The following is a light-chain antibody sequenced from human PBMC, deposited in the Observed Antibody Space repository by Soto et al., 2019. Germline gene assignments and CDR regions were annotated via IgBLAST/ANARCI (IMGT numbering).Light chain of an antibody. J-gene: IGLJ1*01. Sequence: LTQPAAVSGSPGQSITISCTGTSSDVGGYDYVSWYQHHPGKAPKLMIYKVSNRPSGVSNRFSGSKSGNTASLTISGVQAEDEADYYCSSYTSSTARVFGTGTKVTVL. CDR1: SSDVGGYDY. CDR3: SSYTSSTARV. V-gene: IGLV2-14*01. CDR2: KVS.